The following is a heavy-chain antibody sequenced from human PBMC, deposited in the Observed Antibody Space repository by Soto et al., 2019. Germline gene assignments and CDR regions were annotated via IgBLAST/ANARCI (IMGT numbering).Heavy chain of an antibody. V-gene: IGHV3-23*01. D-gene: IGHD3-22*01. CDR3: APTAYYYDSSGYAGGY. CDR1: GFTFSSYA. J-gene: IGHJ4*02. CDR2: ISGSGGST. Sequence: EVQLLESGGGLVQPGGSLRLSCAASGFTFSSYAMSWVRQAPGKGLEWVSAISGSGGSTYYADSVKGRFTISRDNSKNTLYLQMNSLRAEDTAVYYCAPTAYYYDSSGYAGGYWGQGTLVTVSS.